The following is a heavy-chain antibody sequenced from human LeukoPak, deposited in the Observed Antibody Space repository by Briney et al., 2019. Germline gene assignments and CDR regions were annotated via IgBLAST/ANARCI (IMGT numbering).Heavy chain of an antibody. Sequence: HAGGSLRLSCAASGFTFSSYEMNWVRQAPGKGLEWVSYISSSGSTIYYADSVKGRFTISRDNAKNSLYLQMNSLRAEDTAVYYCAKAGDTSIGSSWYWGPSHPGPNWFDPWGQGTLVTVSS. CDR1: GFTFSSYE. J-gene: IGHJ5*02. V-gene: IGHV3-48*03. D-gene: IGHD6-13*01. CDR2: ISSSGSTI. CDR3: AKAGDTSIGSSWYWGPSHPGPNWFDP.